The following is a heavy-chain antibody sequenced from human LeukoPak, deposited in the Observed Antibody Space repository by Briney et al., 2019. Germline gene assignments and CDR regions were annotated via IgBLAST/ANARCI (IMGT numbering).Heavy chain of an antibody. CDR2: IIPIFGTA. D-gene: IGHD2-15*01. J-gene: IGHJ4*02. CDR1: GGTFSSFA. Sequence: ASVKVSCKASGGTFSSFAISWVRQAPGQGLEWMGRIIPIFGTANYAQKFQGRVTITTDESTSTAYMELSSLRSEDTAVYYCASSWLDERSPTFDYWGLGTLVTVSS. V-gene: IGHV1-69*05. CDR3: ASSWLDERSPTFDY.